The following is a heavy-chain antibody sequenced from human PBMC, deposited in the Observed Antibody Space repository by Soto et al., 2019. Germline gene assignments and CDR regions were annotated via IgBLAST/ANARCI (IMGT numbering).Heavy chain of an antibody. J-gene: IGHJ2*01. Sequence: QVRLVQSGAEVKKPGASVKVSCKASGYTFTSYGISWVRQAPGQGLEWMGWISAYNGNTNYAQKLQGRVTMTTDTSTRTAYLELRSLRSDDTAVYYCARERRILGYCSGGSCYPPWYFDLWGRGTLVTVSS. CDR3: ARERRILGYCSGGSCYPPWYFDL. V-gene: IGHV1-18*01. D-gene: IGHD2-15*01. CDR2: ISAYNGNT. CDR1: GYTFTSYG.